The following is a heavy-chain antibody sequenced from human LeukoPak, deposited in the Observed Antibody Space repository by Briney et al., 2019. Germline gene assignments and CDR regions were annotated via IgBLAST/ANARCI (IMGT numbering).Heavy chain of an antibody. CDR1: GFTFSSYG. V-gene: IGHV3-33*01. CDR3: ARDEMAAGNFDY. Sequence: PGGSLRLSCAVSGFTFSSYGMHWVRQAPGKGLEWVAVIWYDGSNKYYADSVKGRFTISRDNSKNTLYLQMNSLRAEDTAVYYCARDEMAAGNFDYWGQGTLVTVSS. CDR2: IWYDGSNK. J-gene: IGHJ4*02. D-gene: IGHD5-24*01.